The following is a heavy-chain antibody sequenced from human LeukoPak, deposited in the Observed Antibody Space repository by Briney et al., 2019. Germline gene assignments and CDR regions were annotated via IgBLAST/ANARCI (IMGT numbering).Heavy chain of an antibody. J-gene: IGHJ3*02. Sequence: KPSETLSLTCTVSGGSISSYYWGWIRQPPGKGLEWIGSIYYSGSTYYNPSLKSRVTISVDTSKNQFSLKLSSVTAADTAVYYCARRNYYDSSGYSMDAFDIWGQGTMVTVSS. CDR2: IYYSGST. CDR1: GGSISSYY. CDR3: ARRNYYDSSGYSMDAFDI. D-gene: IGHD3-22*01. V-gene: IGHV4-39*01.